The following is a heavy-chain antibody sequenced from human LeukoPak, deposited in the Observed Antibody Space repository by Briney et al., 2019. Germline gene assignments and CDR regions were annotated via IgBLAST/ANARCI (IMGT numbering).Heavy chain of an antibody. CDR1: GVTISSYY. CDR2: IYYSGST. Sequence: WETLSLTCTVSGVTISSYYWSWIRQPPGKGLEWIGYIYYSGSTNYNPSPKSRVTISVNTSENQFSLKQITVTTVDTAVDYVASLRHGNYGDSWGGVDYWGQGTLVTVSS. CDR3: ASLRHGNYGDSWGGVDY. V-gene: IGHV4-59*08. J-gene: IGHJ4*02. D-gene: IGHD4-17*01.